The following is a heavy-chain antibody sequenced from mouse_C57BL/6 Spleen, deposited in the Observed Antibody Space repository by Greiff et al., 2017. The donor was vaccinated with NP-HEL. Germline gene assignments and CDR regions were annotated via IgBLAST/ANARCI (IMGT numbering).Heavy chain of an antibody. J-gene: IGHJ4*01. CDR1: GFTFSDYG. Sequence: EVKVVESGGGLVKPGGSLKLSCAASGFTFSDYGMHWVRQAPEKGLEWVAYISSGSRTIYYADTVKGRFTISRDNAKNTLFLQMTSLRSEDTAMYYCARGPDYWGQGTSVTVSS. CDR3: ARGPDY. CDR2: ISSGSRTI. V-gene: IGHV5-17*01.